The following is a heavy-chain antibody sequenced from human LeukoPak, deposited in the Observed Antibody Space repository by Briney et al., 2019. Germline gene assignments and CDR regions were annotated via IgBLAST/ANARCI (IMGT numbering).Heavy chain of an antibody. CDR3: ARGCSTTSCSRDIFDP. D-gene: IGHD2-2*01. Sequence: GASVKLSCKAAGYTFTGYYIHWGRQSPGQGRKWMGWTNPNSRGTNYTQKFQGRVTMTRDTSLNTAYMELSRLRSDDTAVYYCARGCSTTSCSRDIFDPWGQGTLVTVSS. CDR2: TNPNSRGT. V-gene: IGHV1-2*02. CDR1: GYTFTGYY. J-gene: IGHJ5*02.